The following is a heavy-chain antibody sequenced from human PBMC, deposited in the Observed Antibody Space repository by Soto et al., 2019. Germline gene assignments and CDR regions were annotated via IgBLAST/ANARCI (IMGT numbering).Heavy chain of an antibody. CDR2: ISYDGSNK. D-gene: IGHD3-22*01. J-gene: IGHJ5*02. Sequence: QVQLVESGGGVVQPGRSLRLSCAASGFTFSSYAMHWVRQAPGTGLEWVAVISYDGSNKYYADSVMGRLSISRDNSKNTLYLQMNSLRAEDTAVYYCARGGKGLLQPNWFDPWGQGNLVTVS. V-gene: IGHV3-30-3*01. CDR1: GFTFSSYA. CDR3: ARGGKGLLQPNWFDP.